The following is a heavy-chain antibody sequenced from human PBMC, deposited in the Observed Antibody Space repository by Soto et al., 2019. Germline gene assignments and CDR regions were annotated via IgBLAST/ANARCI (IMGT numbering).Heavy chain of an antibody. D-gene: IGHD6-19*01. CDR1: GFTFSSYS. V-gene: IGHV3-48*01. J-gene: IGHJ3*02. Sequence: PGGSLRLSCAASGFTFSSYSMNWVRQAPGKGLEWVSYNSSSSSTIYYADTVKGRFTISRDNSKNTLYLQMNSLRAEDTAVYYCAKGGWLDAFDIWGQGTMVTVSS. CDR3: AKGGWLDAFDI. CDR2: NSSSSSTI.